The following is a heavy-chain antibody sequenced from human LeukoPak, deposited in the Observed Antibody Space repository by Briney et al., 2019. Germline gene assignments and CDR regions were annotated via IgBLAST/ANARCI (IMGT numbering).Heavy chain of an antibody. CDR3: ARGNYYYDSSGEYYFDY. D-gene: IGHD3-22*01. Sequence: GGSLRLSCAASGFTFSSYSMNWVRQAPGKGLEWVSSISSSSSYIYYADSVKGRFTISRDNAKNSLYLQMNSLRAEDTAVYYCARGNYYYDSSGEYYFDYWGQGTLVTVSS. V-gene: IGHV3-21*04. J-gene: IGHJ4*02. CDR2: ISSSSSYI. CDR1: GFTFSSYS.